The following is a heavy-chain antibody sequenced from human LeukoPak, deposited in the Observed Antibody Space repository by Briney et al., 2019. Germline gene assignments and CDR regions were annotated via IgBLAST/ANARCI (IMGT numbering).Heavy chain of an antibody. J-gene: IGHJ6*02. CDR3: ARGYYDILTGYYYYYYYGMDV. CDR2: ISSSGSTI. CDR1: GFTFSDNY. Sequence: GGSLRLSCAASGFTFSDNYMSWIRQAPGKGLEWVSYISSSGSTIYYADSVKGRFTISRDNAKNSLYLQMNSLRAEDTAVYYCARGYYDILTGYYYYYYYGMDVWGQGITVTVSS. D-gene: IGHD3-9*01. V-gene: IGHV3-11*01.